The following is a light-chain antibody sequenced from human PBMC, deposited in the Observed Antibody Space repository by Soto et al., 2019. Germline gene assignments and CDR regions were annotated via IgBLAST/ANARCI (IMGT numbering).Light chain of an antibody. Sequence: EIVMTQSPATLSVSPGERATLSCRASQSVSSNLAWYQQKAGQAPRLLIYGASTRATGIPARFSGSGSGTEFTLTISSLQSEDFGVYYCQQYNNWPPYTFGQGTKLE. CDR1: QSVSSN. CDR3: QQYNNWPPYT. J-gene: IGKJ2*01. V-gene: IGKV3-15*01. CDR2: GAS.